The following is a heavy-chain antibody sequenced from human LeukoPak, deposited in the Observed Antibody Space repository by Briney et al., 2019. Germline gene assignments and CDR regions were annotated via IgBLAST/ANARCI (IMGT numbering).Heavy chain of an antibody. CDR3: ARGLTEYYDWVTPI. CDR2: IYSGGST. J-gene: IGHJ4*02. D-gene: IGHD3-3*01. Sequence: PGGSLRLSCAASGFTVSSNYMSWVRQGPGKGLEWVSVIYSGGSTYYADSVKGRFTISRDNSKNTLYLQMISLRAEDTAVYYCARGLTEYYDWVTPIWGQGTLVTVSS. CDR1: GFTVSSNY. V-gene: IGHV3-53*01.